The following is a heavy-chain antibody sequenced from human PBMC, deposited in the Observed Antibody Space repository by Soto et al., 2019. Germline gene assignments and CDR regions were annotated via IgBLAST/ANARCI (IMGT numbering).Heavy chain of an antibody. D-gene: IGHD1-1*01. V-gene: IGHV1-69*02. CDR2: IIPILGIA. CDR3: ARGSGNWNVDYYYYGMDV. Sequence: QVQLVQSGAEVKKPGSSVKVSCKASGGTFSSYTISWVRQAPGQGLEWMGRIIPILGIANYAQKFQGRVTITADKSTSTAYMELSSLRSEDTAVYYCARGSGNWNVDYYYYGMDVWGQGTTVTVSS. CDR1: GGTFSSYT. J-gene: IGHJ6*02.